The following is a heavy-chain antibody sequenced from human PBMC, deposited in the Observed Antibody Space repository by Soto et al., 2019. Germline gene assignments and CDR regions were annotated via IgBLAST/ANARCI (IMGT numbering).Heavy chain of an antibody. D-gene: IGHD2-21*02. CDR2: ISYDGRNK. Sequence: QVQLVESGGGVVQPGRSLRLSCAASGFTFSSYGMHWVRQAPGKGLEWVAVISYDGRNKNYADSVKGRFTISRANSKSTLSLQMNNLRAEATAVYYCSTDRGVGVTTRFFDNWGQGTLVTVS. CDR1: GFTFSSYG. CDR3: STDRGVGVTTRFFDN. V-gene: IGHV3-30*03. J-gene: IGHJ4*02.